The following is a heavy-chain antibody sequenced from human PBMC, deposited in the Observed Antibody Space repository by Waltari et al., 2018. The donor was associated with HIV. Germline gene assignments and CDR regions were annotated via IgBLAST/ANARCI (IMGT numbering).Heavy chain of an antibody. J-gene: IGHJ4*02. Sequence: QVQLVQSGAEVRKPGASVKVSCKASGYTFTNSDFNWVRQAPGQGLEWMGGINPNSGNTGYAQKFQGRVTMTRDTSRSTAYMELTSLTSEDTAVYHCSRGRGYSYGYSDLWGQGTLVTVSS. V-gene: IGHV1-8*01. CDR1: GYTFTNSD. CDR2: INPNSGNT. CDR3: SRGRGYSYGYSDL. D-gene: IGHD5-18*01.